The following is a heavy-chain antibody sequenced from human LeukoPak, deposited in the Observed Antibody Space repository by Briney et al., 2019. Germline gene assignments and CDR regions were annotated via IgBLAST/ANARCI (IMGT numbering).Heavy chain of an antibody. CDR2: ISYDGSNK. V-gene: IGHV3-30-3*01. D-gene: IGHD5-12*01. CDR3: ARDGTSGYDTSDYFDY. CDR1: GFTFSSYS. Sequence: GGSLRLSCAASGFTFSSYSMHWVRQAPGKGLEWVAVISYDGSNKYYADSVKGRFTISRDNSKNTLYLQMNSLTAEATAEYYCARDGTSGYDTSDYFDYWGQGTLVTVSS. J-gene: IGHJ4*02.